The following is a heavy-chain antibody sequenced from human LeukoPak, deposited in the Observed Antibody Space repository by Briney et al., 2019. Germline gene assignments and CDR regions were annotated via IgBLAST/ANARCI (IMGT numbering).Heavy chain of an antibody. V-gene: IGHV4-4*07. CDR2: IYTSGTT. Sequence: PSETLSLTCSVSGGSISSFYCNWMRQPAGKGLEWIGRIYTSGTTTYNPSLKSRVTMSVDTSKNQFSLKLSSVTAADTAVYYCARDSGTTGEVKFDPWGQGILVTVSS. CDR3: ARDSGTTGEVKFDP. D-gene: IGHD3-10*01. CDR1: GGSISSFY. J-gene: IGHJ5*02.